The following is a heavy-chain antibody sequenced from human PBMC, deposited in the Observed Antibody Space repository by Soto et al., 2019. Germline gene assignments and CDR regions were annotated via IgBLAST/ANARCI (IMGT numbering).Heavy chain of an antibody. Sequence: GASVKVSCKASGYTFTSYGISWVRQAPGQGLEWMGWISAYNGNTNYAQKLQGRVTMTTDTSTSTAYMKLRSLRSDDTAVNYCARDRLEEPEYSGNDYFPRVAVDYWGQGPLVTVSS. J-gene: IGHJ4*02. CDR2: ISAYNGNT. CDR3: ARDRLEEPEYSGNDYFPRVAVDY. V-gene: IGHV1-18*01. CDR1: GYTFTSYG. D-gene: IGHD5-12*01.